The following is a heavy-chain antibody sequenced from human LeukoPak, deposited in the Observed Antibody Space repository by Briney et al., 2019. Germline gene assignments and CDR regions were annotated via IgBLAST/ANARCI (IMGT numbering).Heavy chain of an antibody. J-gene: IGHJ4*02. CDR1: GFTFSSYW. CDR2: INSDGSST. D-gene: IGHD3-3*01. V-gene: IGHV3-74*01. Sequence: PGGSLTLSCAASGFTFSSYWMHWVRQAPGKGLVWVSRINSDGSSTSYADSVKGRFTISRDNAKNTLYLQMNSLRAEDTAVYYCARGRFLEWLLPDDWGQGTLVTVSS. CDR3: ARGRFLEWLLPDD.